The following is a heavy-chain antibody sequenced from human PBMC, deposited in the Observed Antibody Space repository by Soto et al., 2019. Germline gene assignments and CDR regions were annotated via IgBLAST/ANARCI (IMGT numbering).Heavy chain of an antibody. J-gene: IGHJ4*02. V-gene: IGHV3-30*18. CDR2: IPYDGSNK. D-gene: IGHD1-26*01. Sequence: GSLRLSCAASGFTFSRYGMHWVRQAPGKGLEWVAVIPYDGSNKYYADSVKGRFTISRDNSKNTLYLQMNSLRAEDTAVYYCAKAIKFGGSHSPFAYWGQGTLVTVFS. CDR1: GFTFSRYG. CDR3: AKAIKFGGSHSPFAY.